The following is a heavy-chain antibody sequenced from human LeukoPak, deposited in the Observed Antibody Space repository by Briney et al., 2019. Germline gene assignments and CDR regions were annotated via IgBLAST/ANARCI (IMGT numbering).Heavy chain of an antibody. CDR3: AKAPTYYYDSSGYPFDY. CDR1: GFTFDDYA. V-gene: IGHV3-9*01. D-gene: IGHD3-22*01. J-gene: IGHJ4*02. CDR2: ISWNSGSI. Sequence: PGRSLRLSCAASGFTFDDYAMHWVRQAPGKGLEWVSGISWNSGSIGYADSVKGRFTISRDNAKNPLYLQMNSLRAEDTALYYCAKAPTYYYDSSGYPFDYWGQGTLVTVSS.